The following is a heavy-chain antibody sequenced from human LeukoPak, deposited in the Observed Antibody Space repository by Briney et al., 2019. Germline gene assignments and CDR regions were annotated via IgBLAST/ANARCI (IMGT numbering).Heavy chain of an antibody. J-gene: IGHJ3*02. CDR2: IYYSGST. Sequence: SETLSLTCTVSGGSISSYYWSWIRQPPGKGLEWIGSIYYSGSTYYNPSLKSRVTISVDTSKNQFSLKLSSVTAADTAVYYCARAGVLRYFDRVPFGAFDIWGQGTMVTVSS. CDR1: GGSISSYY. V-gene: IGHV4-59*12. D-gene: IGHD3-9*01. CDR3: ARAGVLRYFDRVPFGAFDI.